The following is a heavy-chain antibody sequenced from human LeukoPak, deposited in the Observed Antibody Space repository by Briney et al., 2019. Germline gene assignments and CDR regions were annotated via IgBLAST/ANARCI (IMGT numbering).Heavy chain of an antibody. Sequence: GGSLRLSCAASGFTFSSYAMSWVRQAPGKGLEWVSAISGSGGSTYYADSVKGRFTISRDNSKNTLYLQMNSLRAEDTAVYYCAKPSLDSSGWPKGAYYYYGMDVWGQGTTVTVSS. V-gene: IGHV3-23*01. D-gene: IGHD6-19*01. CDR2: ISGSGGST. CDR3: AKPSLDSSGWPKGAYYYYGMDV. J-gene: IGHJ6*02. CDR1: GFTFSSYA.